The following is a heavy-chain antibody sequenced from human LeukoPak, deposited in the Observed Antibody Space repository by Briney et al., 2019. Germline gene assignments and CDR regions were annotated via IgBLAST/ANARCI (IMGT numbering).Heavy chain of an antibody. D-gene: IGHD3-10*01. CDR2: ISGSGDDT. J-gene: IGHJ4*02. CDR1: GFTFSSYV. CDR3: AKKEAMIRGVPYYYDF. Sequence: PGGSLRLSCSASGFTFSSYVMTWVRQAPGQGLEWVSAISGSGDDTYYADSVKGRFIISRDNSKNTLYLQMNSLRAEDTAVYYCAKKEAMIRGVPYYYDFWGQGTLVTVSS. V-gene: IGHV3-23*01.